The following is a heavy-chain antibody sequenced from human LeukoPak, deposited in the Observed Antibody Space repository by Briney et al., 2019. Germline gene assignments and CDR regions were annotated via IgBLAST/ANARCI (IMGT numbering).Heavy chain of an antibody. CDR1: GGSISSYY. CDR3: ARGSGLDFWSGYYAGREDY. CDR2: IYTSGST. Sequence: SETLSLTCTVSGGSISSYYWSWIRQPAGKGLEWLGRIYTSGSTNYNPSLKSRVTMSVDTSKNQFSLKLSSVTAADTAVYYCARGSGLDFWSGYYAGREDYWGQGTLVTVSS. D-gene: IGHD3-3*01. V-gene: IGHV4-4*07. J-gene: IGHJ4*02.